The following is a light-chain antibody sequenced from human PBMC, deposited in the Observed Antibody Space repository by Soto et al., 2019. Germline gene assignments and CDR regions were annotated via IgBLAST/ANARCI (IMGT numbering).Light chain of an antibody. CDR2: GAS. CDR3: QQYNYWPIT. Sequence: EIVLTQSPGTLSLSPGERVTLSCRASQSVSSNLAWYQQKPGQAPRLLIYGASTRATGIPARFSGSGSGTEFTLTISSLQSEDFAVYYCQQYNYWPITFGQGTRLEIK. J-gene: IGKJ5*01. CDR1: QSVSSN. V-gene: IGKV3-15*01.